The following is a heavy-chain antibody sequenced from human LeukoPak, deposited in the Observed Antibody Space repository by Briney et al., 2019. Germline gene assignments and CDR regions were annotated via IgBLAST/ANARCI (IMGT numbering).Heavy chain of an antibody. D-gene: IGHD6-19*01. CDR2: INWNGART. V-gene: IGHV3-20*04. CDR1: GFTFDDYG. J-gene: IGHJ1*01. CDR3: ARAAVAGLKYLQH. Sequence: GGSLRLSCAVSGFTFDDYGMSWVRQAPGNGLEWVSGINWNGARTGYANSVKGRFTISRDNAKNSLYLQMNSLRAEDTAVYYCARAAVAGLKYLQHWGQGTLVTVSS.